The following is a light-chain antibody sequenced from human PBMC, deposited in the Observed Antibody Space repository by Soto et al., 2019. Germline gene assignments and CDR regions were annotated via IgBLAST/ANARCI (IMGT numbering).Light chain of an antibody. CDR1: QSVSSN. CDR2: GSS. Sequence: EIVMTQSPATLSVSPGERATLSCRASQSVSSNLAWYHQKPGQAPRVLIYGSSTRATGIPARFSGSGSGTEFTLPISSLQSEDFAVYYCQQYNNWLITFGQGTRLEIK. CDR3: QQYNNWLIT. V-gene: IGKV3-15*01. J-gene: IGKJ5*01.